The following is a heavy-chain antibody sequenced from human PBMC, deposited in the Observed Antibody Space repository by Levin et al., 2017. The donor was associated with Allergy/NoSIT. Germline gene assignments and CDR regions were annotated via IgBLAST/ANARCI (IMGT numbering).Heavy chain of an antibody. CDR1: GGSFSGYY. CDR2: INHSGST. CDR3: ARPRRIAAAGAAFDI. J-gene: IGHJ3*02. D-gene: IGHD6-13*01. V-gene: IGHV4-34*01. Sequence: NPSETLSLTCAVYGGSFSGYYWSWIRQPPGKGLEWIGEINHSGSTNYNPSLKSRVTISVDTSKNQFSLKLSSVTAADTAVYYCARPRRIAAAGAAFDIWGQGTMVTVSS.